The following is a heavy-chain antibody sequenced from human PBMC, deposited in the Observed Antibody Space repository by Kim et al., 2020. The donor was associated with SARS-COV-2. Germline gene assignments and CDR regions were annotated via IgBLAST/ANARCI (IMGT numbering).Heavy chain of an antibody. V-gene: IGHV1-69*13. CDR1: GGTFSSYA. CDR2: IIPIFGTA. D-gene: IGHD2-2*01. CDR3: ATDSPGHCSSTSCYSHVQRRDWFDP. Sequence: SVKVSCKASGGTFSSYAISWVRQAPGQGLEWMGGIIPIFGTANYAQKFQGRVTITADESTSTAYMELSSLRSEDTAVYYCATDSPGHCSSTSCYSHVQRRDWFDPWGQGTLVTVSS. J-gene: IGHJ5*02.